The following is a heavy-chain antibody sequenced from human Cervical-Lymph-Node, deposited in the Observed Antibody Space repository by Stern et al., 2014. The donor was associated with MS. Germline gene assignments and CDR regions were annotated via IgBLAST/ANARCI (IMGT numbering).Heavy chain of an antibody. CDR3: ARDCGVGHCDGVRGYSYYYGLDV. CDR2: IKQDGSGK. J-gene: IGHJ6*02. D-gene: IGHD2-21*01. CDR1: GFGFRSYW. V-gene: IGHV3-7*01. Sequence: EVPLVESGGGLVQPGGSLRLPCVASGFGFRSYWMSWVRQAPGKGLEWGPNIKQDGSGKYYVDSVKGRFTISRDNAKNSLYLQMNSLRGEDTSVYYCARDCGVGHCDGVRGYSYYYGLDVWGQGTSVTVSS.